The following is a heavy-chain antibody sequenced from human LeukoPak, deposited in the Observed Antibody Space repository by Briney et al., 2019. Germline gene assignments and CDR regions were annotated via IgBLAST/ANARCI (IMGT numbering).Heavy chain of an antibody. CDR3: ARDLRKGIAAAGISY. CDR2: ISAYNGNT. J-gene: IGHJ4*02. V-gene: IGHV1-18*01. CDR1: GYTFTSYG. Sequence: ASVKVSCKASGYTFTSYGISWVRQAPGQGLEWMGWISAYNGNTNYAQKLQGRVTVTTDTSTSTAYVELRSLRSDDTAVYYCARDLRKGIAAAGISYWGQGTLVTVSS. D-gene: IGHD6-13*01.